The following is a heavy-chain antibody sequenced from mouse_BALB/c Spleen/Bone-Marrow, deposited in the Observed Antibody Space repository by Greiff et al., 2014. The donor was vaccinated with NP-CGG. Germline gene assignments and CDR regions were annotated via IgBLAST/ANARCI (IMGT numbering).Heavy chain of an antibody. CDR3: ARSFYGRSMDY. D-gene: IGHD1-1*01. V-gene: IGHV1S56*01. J-gene: IGHJ4*01. CDR1: GYTFTSYY. Sequence: VQLQQSGPELVKPGASVRISCKASGYTFTSYYIHWLKQRPGQGLEWIGWIYPGNVNTKYNEKFKGKATLTADKSSGTAYMQLSSLTSEDSAVYFGARSFYGRSMDYWGQGTSVTVSS. CDR2: IYPGNVNT.